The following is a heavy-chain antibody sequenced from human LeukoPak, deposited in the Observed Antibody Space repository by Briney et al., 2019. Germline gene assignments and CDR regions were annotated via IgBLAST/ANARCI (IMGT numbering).Heavy chain of an antibody. J-gene: IGHJ4*02. CDR2: IVVGSGNT. D-gene: IGHD3-10*01. Sequence: GTSVKVSCKASGFTFTSSAVQWVRQARGQRLEWIGWIVVGSGNTNYAQKFQERVTITRDMSTSTAYMELSSLRSEDTAVYYCAADSYYYGSDGDYWGQGTLVTASS. CDR3: AADSYYYGSDGDY. CDR1: GFTFTSSA. V-gene: IGHV1-58*01.